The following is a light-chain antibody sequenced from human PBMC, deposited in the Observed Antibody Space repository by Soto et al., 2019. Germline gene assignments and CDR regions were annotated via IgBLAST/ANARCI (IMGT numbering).Light chain of an antibody. CDR1: QSISSW. CDR3: QQYNTYPWT. CDR2: KAS. V-gene: IGKV1-5*03. J-gene: IGKJ1*01. Sequence: DIQMTQSPSTLSASVGDRVTITCRASQSISSWLAWYQQRPGKAPKVLIYKASSLQSGVPPRFSGSGSGTEFTLTNSSLQPDDSATYYCQQYNTYPWTFGQGTKVEIK.